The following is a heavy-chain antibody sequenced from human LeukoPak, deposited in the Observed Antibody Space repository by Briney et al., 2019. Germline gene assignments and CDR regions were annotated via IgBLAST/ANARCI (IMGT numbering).Heavy chain of an antibody. D-gene: IGHD2-2*01. V-gene: IGHV3-30*02. J-gene: IGHJ4*02. Sequence: PGGSLRLSCGASGFTFSSYDMHWVRQAPGKGLEWVASIRYGASNHYHADSVKGRFTISRDNSKNTLYLQMNSLRAEDTAKYYCAKYSQLLSGYYFDFWGQGTLVTVSS. CDR2: IRYGASNH. CDR3: AKYSQLLSGYYFDF. CDR1: GFTFSSYD.